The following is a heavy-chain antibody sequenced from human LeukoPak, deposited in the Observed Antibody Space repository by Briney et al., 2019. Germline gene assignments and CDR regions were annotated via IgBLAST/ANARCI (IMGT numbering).Heavy chain of an antibody. CDR1: GGSISSGGYY. CDR3: ARDGGSSWYLDY. Sequence: SETLSLTCTVSGGSISSGGYYWSWIRQHPGKGLEWIGYIHYSGSTYYNPSLKSRVTISVDTSKNQFSLKLSSVTAADTAVYYCARDGGSSWYLDYWGQGTLVTVSS. CDR2: IHYSGST. D-gene: IGHD6-13*01. J-gene: IGHJ4*02. V-gene: IGHV4-31*03.